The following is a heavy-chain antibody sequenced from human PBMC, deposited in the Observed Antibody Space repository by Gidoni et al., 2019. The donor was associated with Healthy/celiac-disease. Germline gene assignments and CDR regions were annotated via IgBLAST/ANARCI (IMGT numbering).Heavy chain of an antibody. J-gene: IGHJ4*02. CDR2: INPNSGGT. CDR3: ARGAITFGGVIARLDY. D-gene: IGHD3-16*02. V-gene: IGHV1-2*04. CDR1: EYTFTGYY. Sequence: QVQLVQSGAEVKTPGASVKVSCKPSEYTFTGYYMHWVRQAPGQALEWMGWINPNSGGTTDAQKFQGWVTMTRDTSISTAYTELRRLRSDDTAVYYCARGAITFGGVIARLDYWGQGTLVTVSS.